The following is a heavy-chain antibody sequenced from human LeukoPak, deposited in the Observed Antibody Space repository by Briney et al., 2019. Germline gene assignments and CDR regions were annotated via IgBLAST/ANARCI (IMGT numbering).Heavy chain of an antibody. V-gene: IGHV1-46*01. CDR3: ARESTLEMATIFYAFDI. CDR1: GYTFTSYY. Sequence: GASVKVSCKASGYTFTSYYIHSVRQAPGQGLEWMGMINPSGGSTTYAQEFQGRVTMTRDMATSTVYVELSSLRFEDTAVYYCARESTLEMATIFYAFDIWGQGTMVTVSS. J-gene: IGHJ3*02. CDR2: INPSGGST. D-gene: IGHD5-24*01.